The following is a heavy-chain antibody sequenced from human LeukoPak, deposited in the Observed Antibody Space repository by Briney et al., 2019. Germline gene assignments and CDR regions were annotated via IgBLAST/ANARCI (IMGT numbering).Heavy chain of an antibody. V-gene: IGHV3-30-3*01. Sequence: HPGGSLRLSCAASGFTFSSYAMHWVRQAPGKGLEWVAVISYDGSNKYYADSVKGRFTISRDNSKNTLYLQMNSLRAEDTAVYYCARDASSIAVRLTFYYFDYWGQGTLVTVSS. CDR2: ISYDGSNK. CDR3: ARDASSIAVRLTFYYFDY. D-gene: IGHD6-6*01. CDR1: GFTFSSYA. J-gene: IGHJ4*02.